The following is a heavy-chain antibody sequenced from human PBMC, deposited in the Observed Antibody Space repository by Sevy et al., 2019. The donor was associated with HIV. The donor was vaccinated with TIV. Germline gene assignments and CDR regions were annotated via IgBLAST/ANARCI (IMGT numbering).Heavy chain of an antibody. D-gene: IGHD3-10*01. J-gene: IGHJ6*02. V-gene: IGHV3-30*04. CDR3: AKDEFQRDYASGLSLLYRMHV. CDR1: GFTFSYYA. CDR2: ISRDGIHK. Sequence: GGSLRLSCAASGFTFSYYAMHWVRQAPGKGLEWVALISRDGIHKFYSDSVKGRFTISRDNPTNTLSLHMNSLRPEDTAVYYCAKDEFQRDYASGLSLLYRMHVWGRGTTVTVSS.